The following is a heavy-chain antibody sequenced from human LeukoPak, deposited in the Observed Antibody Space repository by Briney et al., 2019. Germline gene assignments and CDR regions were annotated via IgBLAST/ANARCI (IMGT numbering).Heavy chain of an antibody. V-gene: IGHV5-51*01. J-gene: IGHJ4*02. Sequence: GESLKISCKGSGYSFTNYWIGRVRQMPGKGLEWMGIIYPGDSDTRYSPSFQGQVTISADKSISTAYLQWSSLKASDTAMYYCARSHYFDSSGYYSGYYFDYWGQGTLVTVSS. D-gene: IGHD3-22*01. CDR2: IYPGDSDT. CDR3: ARSHYFDSSGYYSGYYFDY. CDR1: GYSFTNYW.